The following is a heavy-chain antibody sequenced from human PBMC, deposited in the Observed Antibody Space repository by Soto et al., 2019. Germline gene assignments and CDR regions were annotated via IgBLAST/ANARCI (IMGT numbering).Heavy chain of an antibody. V-gene: IGHV1-2*02. J-gene: IGHJ4*02. CDR2: INPNRGDT. D-gene: IGHD1-26*01. CDR3: VRELYSGRFDY. CDR1: GFTLTDYF. Sequence: ASVKVSCKASGFTLTDYFFHWVRQAPGQGFEWMGWINPNRGDTNYAEKFQGRVTMTRDTSINTAYMELSRLTSDDTAVYYCVRELYSGRFDYWGQGTPVTVSS.